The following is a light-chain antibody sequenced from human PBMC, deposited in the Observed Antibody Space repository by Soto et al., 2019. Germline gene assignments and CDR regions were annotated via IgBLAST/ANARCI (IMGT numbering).Light chain of an antibody. CDR3: TSYVGNDIGV. CDR1: SSDVGAYKY. Sequence: QSALTQPPSASGSPGQSVTISCTGTSSDVGAYKYVSWYQQYPGKAPKLTIYEVTKRPLGVPDRFSGYKSVNTSALTVSGLQAEDEADYYCTSYVGNDIGVFGGGTKLTVL. CDR2: EVT. J-gene: IGLJ3*02. V-gene: IGLV2-8*01.